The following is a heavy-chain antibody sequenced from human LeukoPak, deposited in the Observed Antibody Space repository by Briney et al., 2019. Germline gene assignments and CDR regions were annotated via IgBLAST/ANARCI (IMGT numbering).Heavy chain of an antibody. D-gene: IGHD1-26*01. Sequence: GGSLRLSCSASGFTFSSYAMHWVRQAAGKGLEYVSAISASGDSTYYADSVKGRFSISRDNSRNTLYLQMSSLRAEDTAVYYCVKDLPVRCSGSYYPFWGQGTLVTVSS. V-gene: IGHV3-64D*06. J-gene: IGHJ4*02. CDR1: GFTFSSYA. CDR2: ISASGDST. CDR3: VKDLPVRCSGSYYPF.